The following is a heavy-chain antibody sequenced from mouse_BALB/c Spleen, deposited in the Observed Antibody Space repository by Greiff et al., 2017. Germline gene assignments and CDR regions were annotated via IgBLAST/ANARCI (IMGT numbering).Heavy chain of an antibody. D-gene: IGHD3-1*01. Sequence: VMLVESGPGLVAPSQSLSITCTVSGFSLTSYGVHWVRQPPGKGLEWLGVIWAGGSTNYNSALMSRLSISKDNSKSQVFLKMNSLQTDDTAMYYCARDSSGPAWFAYWGQGTLVTVSA. CDR2: IWAGGST. V-gene: IGHV2-9*02. CDR3: ARDSSGPAWFAY. CDR1: GFSLTSYG. J-gene: IGHJ3*01.